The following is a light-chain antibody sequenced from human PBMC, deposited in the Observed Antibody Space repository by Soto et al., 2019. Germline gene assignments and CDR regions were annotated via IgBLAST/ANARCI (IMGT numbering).Light chain of an antibody. V-gene: IGKV3-11*01. J-gene: IGKJ4*01. CDR3: QQRSDWPST. CDR2: DAS. Sequence: EIVLTQSPATLSLSPGERATLSCRASQSVSSYLAWYQQKPGQAPRLLIYDASNRATGIQARFSGSGSGTGFPLTISSLEPDDFAVYYCQQRSDWPSTFGGGTKVQIK. CDR1: QSVSSY.